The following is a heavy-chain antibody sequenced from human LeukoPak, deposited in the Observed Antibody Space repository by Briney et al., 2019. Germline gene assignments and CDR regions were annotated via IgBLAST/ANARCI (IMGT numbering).Heavy chain of an antibody. V-gene: IGHV3-23*01. CDR2: VSSSGGAT. J-gene: IGHJ4*02. CDR3: AKDTHFDY. CDR1: GFTFSSYA. Sequence: GGSLRLSCAASGFTFSSYAMNWVRQAPGKGLEWVSSVSSSGGATYYADSVKGRFTISRDSSKNTLYLQMNSLSAEDTAVYYCAKDTHFDYWGQGTLVTVSS.